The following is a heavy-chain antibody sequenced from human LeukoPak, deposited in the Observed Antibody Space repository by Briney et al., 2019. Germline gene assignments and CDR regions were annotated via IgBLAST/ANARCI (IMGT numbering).Heavy chain of an antibody. Sequence: PSETLSLTCTVSGGSISSGSYYWSWIRQPAGKGLEWIGRIYTSGSTNYNPSLKSRVTISVDTSKNQFSLKLSSVTAADTAVYYCARGSERYWGQGTLVTVSS. D-gene: IGHD1-26*01. J-gene: IGHJ4*02. CDR3: ARGSERY. CDR1: GGSISSGSYY. CDR2: IYTSGST. V-gene: IGHV4-61*02.